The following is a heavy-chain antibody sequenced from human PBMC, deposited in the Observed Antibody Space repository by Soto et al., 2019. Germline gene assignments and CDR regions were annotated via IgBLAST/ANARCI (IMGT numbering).Heavy chain of an antibody. CDR3: ARIAAYTSGYHVDQPQAIYFFDF. D-gene: IGHD3-9*01. CDR2: INVHNGNT. Sequence: ASVKVSCKASGYTFNNYAITWVRQAPGQGLEWMGWINVHNGNTHYAQKFQDRVIMTIDTSTRTAYMELRSLISDDTAVYYCARIAAYTSGYHVDQPQAIYFFDFWGQGALVTVSS. J-gene: IGHJ4*02. CDR1: GYTFNNYA. V-gene: IGHV1-18*01.